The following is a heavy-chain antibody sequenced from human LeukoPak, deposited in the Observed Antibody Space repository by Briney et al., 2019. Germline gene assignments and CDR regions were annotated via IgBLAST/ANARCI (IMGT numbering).Heavy chain of an antibody. CDR3: ARDHCSSTSCYLWWFDP. CDR1: GYSISSGYY. CDR2: IYHSGST. D-gene: IGHD2-2*01. Sequence: SETLSLTCAVSGYSISSGYYWGWIRQPPGKGLEWIGSIYHSGSTYYNPSPKSRVTISVDTSKNQFSLKLSSVTAADTAVYYCARDHCSSTSCYLWWFDPWGQGTLVTVSS. J-gene: IGHJ5*02. V-gene: IGHV4-38-2*02.